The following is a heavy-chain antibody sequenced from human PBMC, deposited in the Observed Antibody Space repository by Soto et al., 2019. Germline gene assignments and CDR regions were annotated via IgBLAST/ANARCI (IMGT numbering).Heavy chain of an antibody. Sequence: GGSLRLSCAASGFTVSSNYMSWVRQAPGKGLEWVSVIYSGGSTYYADSVKGRFTISRDNSKNTLYLQMNSLRAEDTAVYYCAMSTYYDFWSGYYASHYYYYLDGWGKGTTVSVSS. J-gene: IGHJ6*03. CDR2: IYSGGST. CDR3: AMSTYYDFWSGYYASHYYYYLDG. V-gene: IGHV3-66*01. CDR1: GFTVSSNY. D-gene: IGHD3-3*01.